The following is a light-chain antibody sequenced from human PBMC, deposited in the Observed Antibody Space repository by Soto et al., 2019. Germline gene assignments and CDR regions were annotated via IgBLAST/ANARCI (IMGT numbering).Light chain of an antibody. CDR1: QRVSSN. CDR2: GAS. CDR3: QQYNNWPFT. V-gene: IGKV3-15*01. Sequence: EIVMMQSPATLSVSPGERDTLSCRASQRVSSNLAWYQQKPGQAPRLLIYGASTRATGIPARISGSGSGTEFTLTISSLQSEDFAIYYCQQYNNWPFTFGPGTKVDIK. J-gene: IGKJ3*01.